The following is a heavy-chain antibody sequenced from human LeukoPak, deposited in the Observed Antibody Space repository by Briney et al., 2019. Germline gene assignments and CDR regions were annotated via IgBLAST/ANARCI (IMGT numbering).Heavy chain of an antibody. V-gene: IGHV3-49*04. D-gene: IGHD6-25*01. Sequence: GGSLRRTRITPEFTIGDYAMNWVRQGPGKGLEGGGFITSKANGATAEYAASVKGRFTITRDDTKGIGYLQMNSLKTEDTALYYCSMPRYGGYQSDSWGQGTLVTVSS. CDR2: ITSKANGATA. CDR3: SMPRYGGYQSDS. J-gene: IGHJ4*02. CDR1: EFTIGDYA.